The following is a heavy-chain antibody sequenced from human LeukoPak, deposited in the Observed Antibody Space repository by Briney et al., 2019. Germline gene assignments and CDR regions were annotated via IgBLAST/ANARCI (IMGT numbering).Heavy chain of an antibody. CDR1: GYTFTSYG. CDR2: ISAYNGNT. J-gene: IGHJ4*02. Sequence: ASVKVSCKASGYTFTSYGISWVRQAPGQGLEWMGWISAYNGNTNYAQKLQGRVTMTTDTSTSTAYLELRSLRSDDTAVYYCARTPDCSSTSCYFDYWGQGTLVTVSS. CDR3: ARTPDCSSTSCYFDY. D-gene: IGHD2-2*01. V-gene: IGHV1-18*01.